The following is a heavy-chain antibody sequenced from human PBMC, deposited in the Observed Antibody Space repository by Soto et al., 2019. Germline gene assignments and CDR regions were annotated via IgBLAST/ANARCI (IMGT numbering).Heavy chain of an antibody. CDR1: GGSISSGGYY. Sequence: PSETLSLTCTVSGGSISSGGYYWSWIRQHPGKGLEWIGYIYYSGSTYYNPSLKSRVTISVDTSKNQFSLKLSSVTAADTAVYYCARDDRTAAAGGNWFDPWGQGTLVTVSS. J-gene: IGHJ5*02. CDR3: ARDDRTAAAGGNWFDP. CDR2: IYYSGST. V-gene: IGHV4-31*03. D-gene: IGHD6-13*01.